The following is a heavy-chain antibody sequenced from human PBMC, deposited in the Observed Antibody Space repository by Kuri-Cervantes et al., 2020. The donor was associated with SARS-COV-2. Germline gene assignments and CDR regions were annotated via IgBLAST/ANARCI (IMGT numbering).Heavy chain of an antibody. CDR3: ARVWADSSGYDPYFDY. Sequence: LRLSCTVSGGSVRSGSYYWSWIRQPPGKGLEWIGYIYYSGSTNYNPSLKSRVTISVDTSKNQFSLKLSSVTAADTAVYYCARVWADSSGYDPYFDYWGQGTLVTVSS. D-gene: IGHD5-12*01. J-gene: IGHJ4*02. V-gene: IGHV4-61*01. CDR1: GGSVRSGSYY. CDR2: IYYSGST.